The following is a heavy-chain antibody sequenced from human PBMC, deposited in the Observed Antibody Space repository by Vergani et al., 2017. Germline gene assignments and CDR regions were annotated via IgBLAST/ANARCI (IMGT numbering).Heavy chain of an antibody. CDR3: ARGAQYCSSTSCYTSPFDY. J-gene: IGHJ4*02. V-gene: IGHV4-34*01. CDR2: INHSGST. D-gene: IGHD2-2*02. Sequence: QVQLQQWGAGLLKPSETLSLTCAVYGGSFSGYYWSWIRQPPGKGLEWIGEINHSGSTNYNPSLKSRVTISVDTSKNQFSLMLSSVTAADTAVYYCARGAQYCSSTSCYTSPFDYWGQGTLVTVSS. CDR1: GGSFSGYY.